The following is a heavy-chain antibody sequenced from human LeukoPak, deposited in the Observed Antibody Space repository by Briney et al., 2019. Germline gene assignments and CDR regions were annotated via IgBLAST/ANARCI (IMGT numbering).Heavy chain of an antibody. Sequence: SQTLSLTCAISGDSVSSNSAAWNWIRQSPSRGLEWLGRTYYRSKRFSRYAVSVKSRITINADTSKNQFSPQLNSVTPDDMAVYYCARGPGYFQHWGQGTLVTVSS. CDR1: GDSVSSNSAA. V-gene: IGHV6-1*01. J-gene: IGHJ1*01. CDR3: ARGPGYFQH. CDR2: TYYRSKRFS.